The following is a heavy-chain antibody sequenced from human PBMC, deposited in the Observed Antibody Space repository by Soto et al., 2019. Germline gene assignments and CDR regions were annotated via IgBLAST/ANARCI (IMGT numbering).Heavy chain of an antibody. Sequence: LGESLKISCKTSEYIFTNFWIGWVRQMPGKGLEWMGSIHPSDSETRYSPSFQGQVTISGDKSIFTAYLQWSSLKASDTAIYYCARRVGTTSMWAYDIWGQGTMVTVSS. D-gene: IGHD1-1*01. CDR1: EYIFTNFW. J-gene: IGHJ3*02. CDR2: IHPSDSET. V-gene: IGHV5-51*01. CDR3: ARRVGTTSMWAYDI.